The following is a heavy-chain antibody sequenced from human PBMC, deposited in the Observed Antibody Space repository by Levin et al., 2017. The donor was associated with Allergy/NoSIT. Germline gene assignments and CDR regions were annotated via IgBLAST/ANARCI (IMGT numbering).Heavy chain of an antibody. D-gene: IGHD3-10*01. Sequence: SETLSLTCAVSGGSISSSNWWSWVRQPPGKGLEWIGEIYHSGSTNYNPSLKSRVTISVDKSKNQFSLKLSSVTAADTAVYYCARVWAYYGSGSYSWGQGTLVTVSS. J-gene: IGHJ5*02. CDR1: GGSISSSNW. CDR2: IYHSGST. CDR3: ARVWAYYGSGSYS. V-gene: IGHV4-4*02.